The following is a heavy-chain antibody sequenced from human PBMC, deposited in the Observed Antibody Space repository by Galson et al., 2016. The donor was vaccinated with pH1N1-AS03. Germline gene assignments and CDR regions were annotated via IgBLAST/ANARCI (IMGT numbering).Heavy chain of an antibody. CDR3: ARDRIAEIEI. CDR2: IFSGGTT. CDR1: GDSISNYF. Sequence: SETLSLTCSVTGDSISNYFWSWIRQPAGKRLEWIGNIFSGGTTKYNPSLKNRVTMSVDTSKNQIYLNLTSVTAADTAVYFCARDRIAEIEIWGQGRLVTVSS. V-gene: IGHV4-4*07. D-gene: IGHD1-14*01. J-gene: IGHJ4*02.